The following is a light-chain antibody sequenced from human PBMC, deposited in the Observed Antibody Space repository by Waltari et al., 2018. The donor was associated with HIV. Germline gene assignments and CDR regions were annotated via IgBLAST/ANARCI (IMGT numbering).Light chain of an antibody. V-gene: IGKV1-33*01. J-gene: IGKJ4*01. Sequence: DIQMTQSPSSLSASVGDRVTITCQASQDISDYLNWYQQKPGKAPKLLIYDASNLETGVPSRFTGSGSGTDFTFSISSLQPEDIATYYCQQYGKIIPSLTFGGGTKVEIK. CDR1: QDISDY. CDR3: QQYGKIIPSLT. CDR2: DAS.